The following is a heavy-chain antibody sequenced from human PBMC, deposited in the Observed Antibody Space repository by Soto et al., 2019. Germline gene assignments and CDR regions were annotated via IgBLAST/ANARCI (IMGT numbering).Heavy chain of an antibody. D-gene: IGHD3-3*01. J-gene: IGHJ4*02. CDR3: ARGGRGLRFLVWLLYGLFDY. CDR1: GGSFSGYY. V-gene: IGHV4-34*01. CDR2: INHSGST. Sequence: QVQLQQWGAGLLKPSETLSLTCAVYGGSFSGYYWSWIRQPPGKGLEWIGEINHSGSTNYNPSLKSRVTISVDTSKNQFSLKLSSVTAADTAVYYCARGGRGLRFLVWLLYGLFDYWGQGTLVTVSS.